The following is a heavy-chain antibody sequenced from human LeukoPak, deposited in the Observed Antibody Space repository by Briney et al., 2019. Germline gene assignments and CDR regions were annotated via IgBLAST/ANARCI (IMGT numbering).Heavy chain of an antibody. CDR1: GYTFTNYF. V-gene: IGHV1-46*01. CDR2: INPSGGGT. Sequence: ASVKVSCKASGYTFTNYFMHWVRQAPGQGLEWMGVINPSGGGTTYAQRFQGRVTMTRDTSTSTVHMELSSLRSEDTAVYYCARSTQARYDYVWGSYRNNYYYGMDVWGQGTTVTVSS. CDR3: ARSTQARYDYVWGSYRNNYYYGMDV. J-gene: IGHJ6*02. D-gene: IGHD3-16*02.